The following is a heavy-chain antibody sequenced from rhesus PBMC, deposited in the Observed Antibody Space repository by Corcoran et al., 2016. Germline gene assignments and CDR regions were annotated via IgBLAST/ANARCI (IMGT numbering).Heavy chain of an antibody. CDR2: IYGGSGST. CDR3: ARTALRSCFDY. Sequence: QVQLQESGPGLVKPSETLSLTCAVSGYSISTRYGWGWIRQPPGKGLEWIGQIYGGSGSTYYNPSLKSRVTVSKDTSKNQFSLKLSSVTAADTAVYYCARTALRSCFDYWGQGVLVTVSA. CDR1: GYSISTRYG. V-gene: IGHV4-127*01. D-gene: IGHD2-15*01. J-gene: IGHJ4*01.